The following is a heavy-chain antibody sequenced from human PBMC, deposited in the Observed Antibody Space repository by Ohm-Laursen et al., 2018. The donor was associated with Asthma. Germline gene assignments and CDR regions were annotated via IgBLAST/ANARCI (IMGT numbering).Heavy chain of an antibody. D-gene: IGHD4-17*01. CDR3: ARSPNYGDYVVAFDI. V-gene: IGHV4-59*01. J-gene: IGHJ3*02. CDR2: IYYSGST. Sequence: GTLSLTCTVSGGSISSYYWSWIRKPPGKGLEWIGYIYYSGSTNYNPSLKSRVTISVDTSKNQFSLKLSSVTAADTAVYYCARSPNYGDYVVAFDIWGQGTMVTVSS. CDR1: GGSISSYY.